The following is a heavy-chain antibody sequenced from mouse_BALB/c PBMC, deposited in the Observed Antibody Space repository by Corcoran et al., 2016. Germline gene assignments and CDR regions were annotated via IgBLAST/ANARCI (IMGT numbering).Heavy chain of an antibody. CDR2: INPYNGAT. CDR1: GYSFTGYY. D-gene: IGHD1-1*01. Sequence: EVQLQQSGPELVKPGASVKISCKASGYSFTGYYMHWVKQSHVKSLEWIGRINPYNGATSYNQNFKDKASLTVDKSSSTAYMELHSLTSEDSAVYYCAREELTTVVAGRAIDYWGQGTSVTVSS. J-gene: IGHJ4*01. CDR3: AREELTTVVAGRAIDY. V-gene: IGHV1-26*01.